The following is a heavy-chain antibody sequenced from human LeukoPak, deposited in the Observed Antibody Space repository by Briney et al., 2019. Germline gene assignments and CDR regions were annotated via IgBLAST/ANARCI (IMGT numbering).Heavy chain of an antibody. D-gene: IGHD3-9*01. V-gene: IGHV3-23*01. J-gene: IGHJ5*02. CDR1: GFTFSSSA. CDR2: ISDTGRLS. CDR3: ARVGFTGYFDWLQWFDP. Sequence: PGGSLRLSCAASGFTFSSSAMSWVRQAPGKGLEWVAAISDTGRLSYCADSVNGRFTISRDNSKNTLSLQMNSLRAEDTAVYYCARVGFTGYFDWLQWFDPWGQGTLVTVSS.